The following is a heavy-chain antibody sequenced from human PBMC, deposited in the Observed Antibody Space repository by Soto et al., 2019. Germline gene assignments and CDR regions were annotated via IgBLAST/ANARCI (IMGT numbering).Heavy chain of an antibody. V-gene: IGHV3-23*01. CDR2: ISGSGGST. D-gene: IGHD2-2*01. Sequence: EVQLLESGGGLVQPGGSLRLSCAASGFTFSSYAMSWVRQAPGKGLEWVSAISGSGGSTYYADSVKGRFTISRDNSKNTLYLKMNSLRAEDTAVYYCAKAREQYCSSTSCSNGAFDIWGQGTMVTVSS. J-gene: IGHJ3*02. CDR3: AKAREQYCSSTSCSNGAFDI. CDR1: GFTFSSYA.